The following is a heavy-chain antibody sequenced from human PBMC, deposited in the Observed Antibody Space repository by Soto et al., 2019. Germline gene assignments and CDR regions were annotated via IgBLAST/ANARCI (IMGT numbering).Heavy chain of an antibody. Sequence: EVQLLESGGGMVQPGGSLRLSCAASGFTFSSYAMNWVRQAPGKGLEWVSVISGSGGSTYYADSVKGRFTISRDNSKNTLYLQMNSLRAEDTAVYYCAKRTRGWYFDLWGRGTLVTVSS. J-gene: IGHJ2*01. V-gene: IGHV3-23*01. D-gene: IGHD2-2*01. CDR2: ISGSGGST. CDR3: AKRTRGWYFDL. CDR1: GFTFSSYA.